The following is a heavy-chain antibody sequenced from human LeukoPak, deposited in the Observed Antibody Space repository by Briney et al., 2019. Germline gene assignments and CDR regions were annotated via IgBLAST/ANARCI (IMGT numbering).Heavy chain of an antibody. D-gene: IGHD2-2*01. V-gene: IGHV3-30*08. CDR1: AFTFNSFA. CDR2: ISYDGENK. Sequence: GGSLRLSCAASAFTFNSFAMHWVRLAPGKGLEWVAAISYDGENKFYADSVKGRFTISRDNSQNTLHLQMDSLRAEDTAVICCARAHCSSTDCPPDYWGQGTLVTVSS. CDR3: ARAHCSSTDCPPDY. J-gene: IGHJ4*02.